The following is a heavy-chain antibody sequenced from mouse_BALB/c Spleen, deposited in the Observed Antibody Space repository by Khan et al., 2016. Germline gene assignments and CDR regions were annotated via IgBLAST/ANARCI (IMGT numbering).Heavy chain of an antibody. CDR3: ARRGYDDYDGAMDY. V-gene: IGHV14-3*02. Sequence: EVQLQESGAELVKPGASVKLSCTASGFNIKDTYMHWVKQRPEQGLEWIGRIDPANGNTKYDPKFQGKATITADTSSNTAYLQLSSLTSEDTAVYYCARRGYDDYDGAMDYWGQGTSVTVSS. CDR2: IDPANGNT. D-gene: IGHD2-4*01. CDR1: GFNIKDTY. J-gene: IGHJ4*01.